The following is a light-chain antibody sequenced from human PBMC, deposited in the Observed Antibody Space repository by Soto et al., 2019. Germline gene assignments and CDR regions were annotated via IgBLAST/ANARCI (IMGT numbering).Light chain of an antibody. CDR2: GAS. CDR3: QQYGGSPLT. V-gene: IGKV3-20*01. Sequence: EIVLTQSPGTLSLSPGERATLSCRASQSVSSSYLAWYQQKPGQAPRLLIYGASSRATGIPDRFSGTGSGTDFTLTIRRLEPEDSAVYYCQQYGGSPLTFGGGTKVDIK. CDR1: QSVSSSY. J-gene: IGKJ4*01.